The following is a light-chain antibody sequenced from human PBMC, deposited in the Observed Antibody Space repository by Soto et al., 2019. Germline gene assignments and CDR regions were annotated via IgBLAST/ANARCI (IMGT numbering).Light chain of an antibody. V-gene: IGLV1-44*01. CDR1: SSNIGSNT. Sequence: QAVVTQPPSASGTAGQRVTISCSGSSSNIGSNTVNWYQQLPGTAPKLLIYSNGQRPSGVPYRFSGAKSGTSASLAISGLQSEDEADYYCAAWDDSLNGHWVFGGGTKVTVL. CDR3: AAWDDSLNGHWV. J-gene: IGLJ3*02. CDR2: SNG.